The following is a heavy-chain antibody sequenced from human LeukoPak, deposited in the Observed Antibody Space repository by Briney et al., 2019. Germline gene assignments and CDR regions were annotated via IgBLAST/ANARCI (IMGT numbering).Heavy chain of an antibody. CDR2: IRGGSGTS. J-gene: IGHJ4*02. Sequence: PGGSLRLSCAASGFTFSSSAMTWVRQAPGKGLEWVSAIRGGSGTSYYADSVKGRFTISRDNSKNTLYLQMNSLRAEDTAVYYCAKGISSSDYWGQGTLVTVSS. D-gene: IGHD2/OR15-2a*01. CDR3: AKGISSSDY. CDR1: GFTFSSSA. V-gene: IGHV3-23*01.